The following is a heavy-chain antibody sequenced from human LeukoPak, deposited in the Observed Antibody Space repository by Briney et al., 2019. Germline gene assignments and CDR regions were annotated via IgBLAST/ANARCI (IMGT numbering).Heavy chain of an antibody. CDR1: GYTFTSYG. CDR3: ARDLSIAAAGGDY. D-gene: IGHD6-13*01. Sequence: ASVKVSCKASGYTFTSYGISWVRQAAGQGLEWMGWISAYNGNTNYAQKLHGRVTITTDTSTRTAYMELRGLRSGDTAVYYCARDLSIAAAGGDYWGQGTLVSVSS. CDR2: ISAYNGNT. V-gene: IGHV1-18*01. J-gene: IGHJ4*02.